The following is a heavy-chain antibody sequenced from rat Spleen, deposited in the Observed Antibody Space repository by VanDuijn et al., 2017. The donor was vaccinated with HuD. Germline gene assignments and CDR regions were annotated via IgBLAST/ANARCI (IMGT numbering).Heavy chain of an antibody. V-gene: IGHV2-47*01. CDR3: VRGSAFFDY. D-gene: IGHD3-3*01. Sequence: QVQLKESGPGLVQPSQTLSLTCTVSGLSLTSNCVSWIRQPQGKGLEWMAVIWTNGDTDYNSAIKSRLSISRDTSKSQVFLKMNSLQTEDTAMYFCVRGSAFFDYWGQGVMVTVSS. J-gene: IGHJ2*01. CDR1: GLSLTSNC. CDR2: IWTNGDT.